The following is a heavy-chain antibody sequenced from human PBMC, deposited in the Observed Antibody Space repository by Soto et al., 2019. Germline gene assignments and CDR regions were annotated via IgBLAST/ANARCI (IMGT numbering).Heavy chain of an antibody. Sequence: QVQLVESGGGLVMPGESLRLSCAASGFTFSDHYMSWIRQAPGKGLEWVSYISSSGNSMYYADSVKGRFTVYRDNAENSQYLQRNSLRDEDTDVYYCARRAASGRHFDHWGQGTLVSVSS. CDR1: GFTFSDHY. D-gene: IGHD6-13*01. CDR3: ARRAASGRHFDH. V-gene: IGHV3-11*01. CDR2: ISSSGNSM. J-gene: IGHJ4*02.